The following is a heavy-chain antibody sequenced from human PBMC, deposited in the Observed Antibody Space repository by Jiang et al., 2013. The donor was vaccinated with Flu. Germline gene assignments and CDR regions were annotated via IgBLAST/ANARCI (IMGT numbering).Heavy chain of an antibody. V-gene: IGHV3-23*01. J-gene: IGHJ6*02. Sequence: LLESGGGLIQRGGSLRLSCAASGFTFPNYGMNWVRQAPGKGLEWVSSISSSGDYPYYADAVRGRFTISRDNSKNTLFLQLNSLRAEDTAIYYCAKETVAGFYYYGMDVWGQGTAVTVSS. CDR3: AKETVAGFYYYGMDV. CDR1: GFTFPNYG. CDR2: ISSSGDYP. D-gene: IGHD6-19*01.